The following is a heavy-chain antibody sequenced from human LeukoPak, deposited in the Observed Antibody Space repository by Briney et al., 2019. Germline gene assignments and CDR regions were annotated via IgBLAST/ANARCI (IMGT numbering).Heavy chain of an antibody. CDR1: GGSISSYY. Sequence: SETLSLTCTVSGGSISSYYWSWIRQPPGKGLEWIGYIYYSGSTNYNPSLKSRVTISVDTSKNQFSLKLSSVTAADTAVYYCARGSSGWSKVNWFGPWGQGTLVTVSS. D-gene: IGHD6-19*01. CDR3: ARGSSGWSKVNWFGP. J-gene: IGHJ5*02. CDR2: IYYSGST. V-gene: IGHV4-59*01.